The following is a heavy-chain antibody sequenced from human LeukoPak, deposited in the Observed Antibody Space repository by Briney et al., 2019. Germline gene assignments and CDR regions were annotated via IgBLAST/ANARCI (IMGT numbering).Heavy chain of an antibody. CDR3: VRPGAARRFDY. D-gene: IGHD6-6*01. CDR2: IYYSRST. J-gene: IGHJ4*02. CDR1: GGSISTSSSY. V-gene: IGHV4-39*01. Sequence: SETLSLTCIVSGGSISTSSSYWGWIRQPPGKGLEWIGSIYYSRSTYYNPSLKSRVTISVDTSKNQFSLKLSSVTAADTAVYYCVRPGAARRFDYWGQGTLVTVSS.